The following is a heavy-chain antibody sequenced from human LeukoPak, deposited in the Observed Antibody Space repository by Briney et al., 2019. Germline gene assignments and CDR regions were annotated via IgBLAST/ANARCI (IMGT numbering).Heavy chain of an antibody. D-gene: IGHD2-15*01. CDR3: ARGAACSGGSCYYDYFDY. CDR2: INPSGGST. V-gene: IGHV1-46*01. J-gene: IGHJ4*02. CDR1: GYTFTSYN. Sequence: ASVKVSCKASGYTFTSYNMYWVRQPPGQGLERMWIINPSGGSTSYAQKSQGRVTMTSDTSTSTVYMELSSLRSEDTAVYYCARGAACSGGSCYYDYFDYWGQGTLVTVSS.